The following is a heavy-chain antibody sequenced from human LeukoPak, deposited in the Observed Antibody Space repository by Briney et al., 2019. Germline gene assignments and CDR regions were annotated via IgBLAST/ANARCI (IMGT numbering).Heavy chain of an antibody. Sequence: GESLKISCKGSGYSFTNNWIGWVRQMPGKGLEWMGLIYPGDSDTRYSPSFQGQVTFSVDMSISTAYLQLSGLRASDTAIYYCVRFGLSSSFDYWGQGTLVRVSS. CDR2: IYPGDSDT. V-gene: IGHV5-51*01. CDR3: VRFGLSSSFDY. D-gene: IGHD3-16*01. J-gene: IGHJ4*02. CDR1: GYSFTNNW.